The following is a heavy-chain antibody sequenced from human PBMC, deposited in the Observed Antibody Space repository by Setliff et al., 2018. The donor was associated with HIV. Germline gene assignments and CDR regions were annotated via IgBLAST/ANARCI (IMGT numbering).Heavy chain of an antibody. CDR3: AKDRTVVVITIFDY. Sequence: GGSLRLSCAASGFTFSNYWMSWVRQAPGKGLEWVAHINQDGSEKNHVDSVKGRFTISRDNAKNTLYLQMNSLRAEDTAVYYCAKDRTVVVITIFDYWGQGTLVTVSS. V-gene: IGHV3-7*03. CDR1: GFTFSNYW. D-gene: IGHD3-22*01. CDR2: INQDGSEK. J-gene: IGHJ4*02.